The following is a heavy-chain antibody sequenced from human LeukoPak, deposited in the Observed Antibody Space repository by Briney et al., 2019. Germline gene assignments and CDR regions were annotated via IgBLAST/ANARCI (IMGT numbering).Heavy chain of an antibody. V-gene: IGHV3-53*01. CDR2: IYSGGNT. CDR1: GFTVSINY. Sequence: GGSLRLSCAASGFTVSINYMSWVRQAPGKGLEWVSVIYSGGNTYYADSVKGRFTISRDNSKNTVYLQMNSLRAEDTAVYYCARGETSCYDYWGQGTLVTASS. CDR3: ARGETSCYDY. D-gene: IGHD2-2*01. J-gene: IGHJ4*02.